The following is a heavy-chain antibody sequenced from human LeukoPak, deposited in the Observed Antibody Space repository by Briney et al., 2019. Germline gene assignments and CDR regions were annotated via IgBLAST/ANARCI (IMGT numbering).Heavy chain of an antibody. CDR2: IRSKANSYAT. CDR3: TRMGTYYYGSGSYYNVDY. CDR1: GFTFSGSA. J-gene: IGHJ4*02. V-gene: IGHV3-73*01. Sequence: GGSLKLSCAASGFTFSGSAMRWVRQASGKGLEWVGRIRSKANSYATAYAASVKGRFTISRDDSKNTAYLQMNSLKTEDTAVYYCTRMGTYYYGSGSYYNVDYWGQGTLVTVSS. D-gene: IGHD3-10*01.